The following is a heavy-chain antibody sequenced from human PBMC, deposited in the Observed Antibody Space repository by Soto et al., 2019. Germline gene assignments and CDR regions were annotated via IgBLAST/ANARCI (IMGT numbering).Heavy chain of an antibody. CDR1: GFSFSSYA. CDR2: LWYDGSNL. Sequence: QVQLVESGGGVVQPGTSLRLSCAASGFSFSSYAMHWVRQAPGKGLEWVAALWYDGSNLNYAQSVKGRFTISRDNSKSTVYLQMNSLKVEDTAVYYCARESEDLTSNFDYWGQGTLVTVSS. CDR3: ARESEDLTSNFDY. V-gene: IGHV3-33*01. J-gene: IGHJ4*02.